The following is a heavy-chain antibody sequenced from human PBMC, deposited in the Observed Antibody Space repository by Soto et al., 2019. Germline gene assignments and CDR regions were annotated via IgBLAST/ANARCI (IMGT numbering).Heavy chain of an antibody. CDR2: IFPSGDS. CDR1: GGPISSLY. D-gene: IGHD6-6*01. CDR3: ARASRCKSEYECFAWLDF. Sequence: QVLLQESGPGLVKPSETLSLTCTVPGGPISSLYWAWIRQPAGKGLEWIGRIFPSGDSNYNPSLKSRVSMSLDTSKNQFSLTVTSVTAADTAVYYCARASRCKSEYECFAWLDFWGQGTLVTVSS. J-gene: IGHJ4*02. V-gene: IGHV4-4*07.